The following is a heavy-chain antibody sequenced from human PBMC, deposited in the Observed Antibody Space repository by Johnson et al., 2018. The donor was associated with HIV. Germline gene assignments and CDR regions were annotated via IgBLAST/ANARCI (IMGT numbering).Heavy chain of an antibody. J-gene: IGHJ3*02. CDR3: ARDRRNRQWQRLDAFDI. D-gene: IGHD6-19*01. CDR1: GFTFDDYA. CDR2: ISWNSGSI. V-gene: IGHV3-9*01. Sequence: VQLVESGGGVVQPGRSLRLSCAASGFTFDDYAMHWVRQAPGKGLEWVSGISWNSGSIGYADSVKGRFTISRDNAKNSLYLQMNSLRAEDTAFYYCARDRRNRQWQRLDAFDIWGQGTMVIVSS.